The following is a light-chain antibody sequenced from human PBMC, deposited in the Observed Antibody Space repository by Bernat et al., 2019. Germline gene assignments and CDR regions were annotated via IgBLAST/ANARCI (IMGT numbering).Light chain of an antibody. CDR3: KHYGSSPPVT. CDR1: QSVSSTY. J-gene: IGKJ5*01. V-gene: IGKV3-20*01. CDR2: GAS. Sequence: EIVLTQSPGTLSLSPGERATLSCRASQSVSSTYLAWHQQKPGQAPRLLIYGASSRATGIPDRFSGSGSGTDFTLTISRLEPEDFAVYYCKHYGSSPPVTFGQGTRLEIK.